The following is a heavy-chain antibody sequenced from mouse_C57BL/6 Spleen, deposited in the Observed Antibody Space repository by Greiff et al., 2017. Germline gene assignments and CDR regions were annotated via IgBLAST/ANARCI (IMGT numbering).Heavy chain of an antibody. Sequence: QVHVKQSGAELVKPGASVKMSCKASGYTFTTYPIEWMKQNHGKSLEWIGNFHPYNDDTKYNEKFKGKATLTVEKSSSTVYLGLSRLTSDDSAVYYCARGGFLYWYFDVWGTGTTVTVSS. V-gene: IGHV1-47*01. CDR2: FHPYNDDT. CDR3: ARGGFLYWYFDV. J-gene: IGHJ1*03. CDR1: GYTFTTYP.